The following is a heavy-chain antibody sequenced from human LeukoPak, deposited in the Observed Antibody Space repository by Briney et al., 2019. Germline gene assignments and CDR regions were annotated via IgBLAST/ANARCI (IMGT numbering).Heavy chain of an antibody. V-gene: IGHV3-33*01. D-gene: IGHD5-12*01. Sequence: GRSLRLSCAASGFTFSSYGMHWVRQAPGKGLEWVAVIWYDGSNKYYADSVKGRFTISRGNSKNTLYLQMNSLRAEDTAVYYCARGWLRSRGPCDYWGQGTLVTVSS. CDR3: ARGWLRSRGPCDY. J-gene: IGHJ4*02. CDR1: GFTFSSYG. CDR2: IWYDGSNK.